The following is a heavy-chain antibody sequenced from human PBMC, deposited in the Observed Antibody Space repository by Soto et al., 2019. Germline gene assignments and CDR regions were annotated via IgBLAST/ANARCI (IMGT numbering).Heavy chain of an antibody. CDR1: GFTFSYYG. V-gene: IGHV3-30*05. CDR3: AKGGRIPTSSVDY. Sequence: GGSLRLSCAASGFTFSYYGLHWVRHAPGKGLEWVAGISYDGSNRYYGDSVKGRFSISRDNPNNTLYLQMNSLRDEGTAVYYCAKGGRIPTSSVDYWGQGTLVTVSS. J-gene: IGHJ4*02. CDR2: ISYDGSNR. D-gene: IGHD2-2*01.